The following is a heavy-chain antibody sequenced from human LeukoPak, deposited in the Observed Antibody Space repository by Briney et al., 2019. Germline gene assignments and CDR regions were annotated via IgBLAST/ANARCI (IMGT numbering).Heavy chain of an antibody. V-gene: IGHV3-20*04. J-gene: IGHJ4*02. Sequence: GGSLRLSCAASGFTFDDYGMSGVRQAPGKGLERVSGINWNGSSTGYADSVKGRFTISRDNAKNSLYLQMNSLRAEDTALYYCARGGWFGELLFDYWGQGTLVTVSS. CDR2: INWNGSST. CDR1: GFTFDDYG. D-gene: IGHD3-10*01. CDR3: ARGGWFGELLFDY.